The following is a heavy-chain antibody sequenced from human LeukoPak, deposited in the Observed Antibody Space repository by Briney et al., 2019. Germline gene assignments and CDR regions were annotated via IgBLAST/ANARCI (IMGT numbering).Heavy chain of an antibody. Sequence: SETLSLTCTVSGYSISSGYYWGWIRQPPGKGLEWIGSIYHSGSTYYNPSLKSRVTMSVDTSKNQFSLKLSPVTAADTAVYYCARGNGAMGRWKTFDYWGQGTLVTVSS. V-gene: IGHV4-38-2*02. CDR3: ARGNGAMGRWKTFDY. CDR1: GYSISSGYY. CDR2: IYHSGST. D-gene: IGHD5-18*01. J-gene: IGHJ4*02.